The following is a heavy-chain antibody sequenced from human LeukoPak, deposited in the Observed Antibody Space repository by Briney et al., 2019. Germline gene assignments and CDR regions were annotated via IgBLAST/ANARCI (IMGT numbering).Heavy chain of an antibody. CDR1: GFTFSSYA. CDR3: ASRLSSNWYWYFDL. J-gene: IGHJ2*01. Sequence: GGSLRLSCAASGFTFSSYAMGWVRQAPGKGLEWVSLISGSGASTYYANSVKGRFTISRDDSKNTLYLQMNSLRAEDTAVYYCASRLSSNWYWYFDLWGRGTLVTVSS. D-gene: IGHD6-13*01. V-gene: IGHV3-23*01. CDR2: ISGSGAST.